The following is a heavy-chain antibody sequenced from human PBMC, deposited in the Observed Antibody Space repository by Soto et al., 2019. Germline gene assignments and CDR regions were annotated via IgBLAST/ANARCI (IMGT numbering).Heavy chain of an antibody. CDR2: IYSSGRS. CDR3: ARGREGPFSAF. Sequence: AADCWNRLRQPPGRALEWIGYIYSSGRSDYNPSLKSRVTISIDRSKNQFSLRLTSVTAADAAVYYCARGREGPFSAFWGQGALVTVSS. CDR1: AADC. V-gene: IGHV4-30-2*01. J-gene: IGHJ4*02.